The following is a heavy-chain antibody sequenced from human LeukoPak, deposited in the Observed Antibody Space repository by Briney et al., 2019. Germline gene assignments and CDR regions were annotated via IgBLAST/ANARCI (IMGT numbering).Heavy chain of an antibody. V-gene: IGHV4-34*01. CDR2: INHSGST. CDR3: ARGRSSSWYGGVYFDY. CDR1: SGSFSGYY. D-gene: IGHD6-13*01. Sequence: PSETLSLTCAVYSGSFSGYYRSWISQPPGKGLEWIGEINHSGSTNYNPSLKSRVTISVDTSKNQFSLKLSSVTAADTAVYYCARGRSSSWYGGVYFDYWGQGTLVTVSS. J-gene: IGHJ4*02.